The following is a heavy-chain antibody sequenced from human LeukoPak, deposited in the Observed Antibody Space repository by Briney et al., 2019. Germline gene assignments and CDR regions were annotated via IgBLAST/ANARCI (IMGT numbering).Heavy chain of an antibody. CDR2: FHPGDSES. V-gene: IGHV5-51*01. J-gene: IGHJ4*02. D-gene: IGHD3-22*01. CDR3: ARTIAFYYDSSSYMDF. Sequence: GESLKISCKGSGYSFNSHWIGRVRPMPGKGLEWMGIFHPGDSESRYSPSFQGQVTMSADQSITTAYLQWNSLKASDTAMYLCARTIAFYYDSSSYMDFWGQGTLVTVSS. CDR1: GYSFNSHW.